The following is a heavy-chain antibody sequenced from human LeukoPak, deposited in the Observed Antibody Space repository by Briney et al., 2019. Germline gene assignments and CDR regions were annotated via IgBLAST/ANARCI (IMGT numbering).Heavy chain of an antibody. CDR1: GGSISTYY. CDR3: ARVQGQQLVEWFDP. J-gene: IGHJ5*02. D-gene: IGHD6-13*01. Sequence: SETLSLTCTVSGGSISTYYWSWIRQPPGKGLEWIGHIYYSGNTRYNPSLKSRVTISVDTSKNQFSLKVSTVTAADTAVYYCARVQGQQLVEWFDPWGQGTLVTVSS. CDR2: IYYSGNT. V-gene: IGHV4-59*01.